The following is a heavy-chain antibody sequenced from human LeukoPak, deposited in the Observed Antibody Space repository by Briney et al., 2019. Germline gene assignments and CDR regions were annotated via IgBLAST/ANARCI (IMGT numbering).Heavy chain of an antibody. D-gene: IGHD3-22*01. J-gene: IGHJ4*02. CDR1: GFTFSTFS. CDR3: AIYDGGLFEY. V-gene: IGHV3-21*04. CDR2: ISGSGSDI. Sequence: GGSLRPSCAASGFTFSTFSMNWVRQTPGKGLEWVSAISGSGSDIYYADSVKGRFTISRDNPKRSLYLQMNSPRAEDTAVYYCAIYDGGLFEYWGQGTLVTVSS.